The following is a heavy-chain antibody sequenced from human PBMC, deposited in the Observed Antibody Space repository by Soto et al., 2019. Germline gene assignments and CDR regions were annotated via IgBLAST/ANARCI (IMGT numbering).Heavy chain of an antibody. Sequence: SQTLSLTCAISGDSVSSNSAAWNWIRQSPSRGLEWLGRTYYRSKWYNDYAVSVKSRITINPDTSKNQFSLQLNSVTPEDTAVYYCARDLSGSSSRLGFLWKHYFDYWGQGTLVTVSS. CDR2: TYYRSKWYN. CDR3: ARDLSGSSSRLGFLWKHYFDY. CDR1: GDSVSSNSAA. J-gene: IGHJ4*02. V-gene: IGHV6-1*01. D-gene: IGHD3-10*01.